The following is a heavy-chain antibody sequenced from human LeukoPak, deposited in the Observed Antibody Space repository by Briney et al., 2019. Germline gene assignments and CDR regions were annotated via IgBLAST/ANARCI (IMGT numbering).Heavy chain of an antibody. CDR2: INHSGST. CDR3: ARRSIAARSYNWFDP. CDR1: GGSFSGYY. J-gene: IGHJ5*02. Sequence: SETLSLTCAVYGGSFSGYYWSWIRQPPGKGLEWIGEINHSGSTNYNPSLKSRVTISVDTSKNQFSLKLSSVTAADTAVYCCARRSIAARSYNWFDPWGQGTLVTVSS. V-gene: IGHV4-34*01. D-gene: IGHD6-6*01.